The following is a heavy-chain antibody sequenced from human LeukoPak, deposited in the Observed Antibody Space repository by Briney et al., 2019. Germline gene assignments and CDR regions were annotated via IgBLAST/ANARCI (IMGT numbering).Heavy chain of an antibody. V-gene: IGHV1-3*01. CDR2: INAGNGDT. Sequence: GASVKVSCKTSGYTFTNYAIHWVRQAPGQRLEWMGWINAGNGDTKYSQKFQDRVTITRDTSASTAYMELSSLRSEDTAVYYCVRGYIAVAGIFVYWGQGTLVTVSS. CDR1: GYTFTNYA. CDR3: VRGYIAVAGIFVY. J-gene: IGHJ4*02. D-gene: IGHD6-19*01.